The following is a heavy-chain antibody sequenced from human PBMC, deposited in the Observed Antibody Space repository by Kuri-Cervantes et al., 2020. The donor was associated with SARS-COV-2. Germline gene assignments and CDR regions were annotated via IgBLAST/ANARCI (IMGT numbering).Heavy chain of an antibody. CDR1: GFTFSDYY. Sequence: LSLTCAASGFTFSDYYMSWIRQAPGKGLEWVSYISSSGSTIYYADSVKGRFTISRDNAKNSLYLQMNSLRAEDTAVYYCAFSPNFVVVSPYAFDIWGQGTMVTVSS. J-gene: IGHJ3*02. CDR3: AFSPNFVVVSPYAFDI. CDR2: ISSSGSTI. V-gene: IGHV3-11*01. D-gene: IGHD2-2*01.